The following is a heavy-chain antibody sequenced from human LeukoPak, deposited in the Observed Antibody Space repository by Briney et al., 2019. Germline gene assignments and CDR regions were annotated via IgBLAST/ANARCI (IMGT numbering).Heavy chain of an antibody. CDR2: ISSGSDYT. D-gene: IGHD3-10*01. J-gene: IGHJ2*01. Sequence: GGSLRLSCAASGFSFSSHGMSWVRQAPGKGPEWASSISSGSDYTFYADSVKGRFIVSRDNSKNTLYLQMYSLRAGDTAVYYCAKIGVIGKWYYDIWGRGTLVTVSS. V-gene: IGHV3-23*01. CDR1: GFSFSSHG. CDR3: AKIGVIGKWYYDI.